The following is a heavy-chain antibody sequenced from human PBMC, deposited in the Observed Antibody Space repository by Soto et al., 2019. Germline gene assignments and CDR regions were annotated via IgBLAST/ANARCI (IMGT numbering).Heavy chain of an antibody. J-gene: IGHJ4*02. D-gene: IGHD1-26*01. CDR3: STLGFRVRGSSNDY. V-gene: IGHV3-15*01. Sequence: EVQLVESGGGLVKPGGSLRLSCAASGFIFSNAWMSWVRQAPGKGLEWVGRIKSKNNGGTTDYAAPVKGRFSISRDDSKKTLYLQVSSLKPEDTAVYYCSTLGFRVRGSSNDYWGQGTLVTVSS. CDR2: IKSKNNGGTT. CDR1: GFIFSNAW.